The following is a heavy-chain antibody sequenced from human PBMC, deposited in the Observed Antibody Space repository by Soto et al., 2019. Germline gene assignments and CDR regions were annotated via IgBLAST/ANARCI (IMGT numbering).Heavy chain of an antibody. V-gene: IGHV1-3*01. CDR3: AFHPGIAAAVYAFDI. Sequence: VASVKVSCKASGYTFTSYAMHWVRQAPGQRLEWMGWINAGNGNTKYSQKFQGRVTITRDTSASTAYMELSSLRSEDTAVYYCAFHPGIAAAVYAFDIWGQGTMVTVSS. D-gene: IGHD6-13*01. CDR1: GYTFTSYA. J-gene: IGHJ3*02. CDR2: INAGNGNT.